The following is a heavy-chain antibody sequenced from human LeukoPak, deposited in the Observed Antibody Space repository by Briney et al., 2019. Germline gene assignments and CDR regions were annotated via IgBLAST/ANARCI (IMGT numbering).Heavy chain of an antibody. CDR1: GXTFSSYT. D-gene: IGHD6-19*01. V-gene: IGHV3-64D*09. CDR2: ISSDGGGT. CDR3: VGGSAWYGNY. Sequence: GGPLRLSCAASGXTFSSYTMYWVRQAPGKGLEYVSTISSDGGGTNYADSVKGRITISRDNFKNTLYLQMSSLRPEDTAVYYCVGGSAWYGNYWGQGTLVTVSS. J-gene: IGHJ4*02.